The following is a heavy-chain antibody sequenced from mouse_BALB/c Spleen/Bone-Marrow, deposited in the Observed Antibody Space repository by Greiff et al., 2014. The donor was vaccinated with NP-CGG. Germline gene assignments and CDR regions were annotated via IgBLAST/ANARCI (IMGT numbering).Heavy chain of an antibody. CDR3: ARGGFDY. Sequence: QVQLQQSGAELGKPGASVKLSCQASGVNFTRLWMHWGEQRPGQGLEWIGEINPSNGRTNYNEKFKSKATLTVDKSSSTAYMQLSSLTSEDSAVYYCARGGFDYWGQGTTLTVSS. J-gene: IGHJ2*01. CDR1: GVNFTRLW. V-gene: IGHV1S81*02. CDR2: INPSNGRT.